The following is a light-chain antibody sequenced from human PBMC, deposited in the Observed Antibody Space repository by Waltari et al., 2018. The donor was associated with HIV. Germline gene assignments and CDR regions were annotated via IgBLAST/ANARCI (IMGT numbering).Light chain of an antibody. CDR2: KDS. CDR3: QSSDTNGTYV. V-gene: IGLV3-25*03. Sequence: SYQLTQPPSVSVSPGQTARATCSGDVLAREYTSGYQQKAGQVPVLLIYKDSERPSGIPERFSGSSSGTTVTLASVGVQPEDEADYYCQSSDTNGTYVFGSGTKVTVL. CDR1: VLAREY. J-gene: IGLJ1*01.